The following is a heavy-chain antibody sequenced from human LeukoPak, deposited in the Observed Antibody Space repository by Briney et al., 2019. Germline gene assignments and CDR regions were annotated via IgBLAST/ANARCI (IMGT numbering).Heavy chain of an antibody. CDR3: ARGTITTVTDS. CDR2: IYSGGST. V-gene: IGHV3-53*01. D-gene: IGHD4-17*01. CDR1: GFSFSTYS. Sequence: PGGSLRLSCAASGFSFSTYSMSWVRQAPGKGLEWVSVIYSGGSTYYADSVKGRFTISRDNSKNTLYLQMNSLRAEDTAVYYCARGTITTVTDSWGPGTLVTVSS. J-gene: IGHJ4*02.